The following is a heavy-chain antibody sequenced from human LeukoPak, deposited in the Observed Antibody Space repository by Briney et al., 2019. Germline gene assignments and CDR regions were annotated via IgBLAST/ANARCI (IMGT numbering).Heavy chain of an antibody. CDR1: GFTFSSYA. D-gene: IGHD3/OR15-3a*01. Sequence: GGSLRLSCAASGFTFSSYAMHWVRQAPGKGLEWVADISYDGSNKYYADSVKGRFTISRDNSKNTLYLQMNSLRAEDTAVYYCARGALRTEAFDYWGQGTLVTVSS. J-gene: IGHJ4*02. CDR2: ISYDGSNK. CDR3: ARGALRTEAFDY. V-gene: IGHV3-30*04.